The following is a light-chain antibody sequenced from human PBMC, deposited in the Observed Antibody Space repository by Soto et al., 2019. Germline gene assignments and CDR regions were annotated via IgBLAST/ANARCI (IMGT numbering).Light chain of an antibody. V-gene: IGLV1-44*01. CDR2: SNN. CDR1: SSNIGSNT. Sequence: QAVVTQPPSASGTPGQRVTISCSGSSSNIGSNTVNWYQQLPGTAPKLLIYSNNQRPSGVSDRFSGSKSGNTASLAISGLQSEDEADYYCAAWDDSLNRVVFGGGTKLTVL. CDR3: AAWDDSLNRVV. J-gene: IGLJ2*01.